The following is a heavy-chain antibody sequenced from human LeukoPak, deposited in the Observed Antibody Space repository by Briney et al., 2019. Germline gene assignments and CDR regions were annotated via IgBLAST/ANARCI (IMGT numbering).Heavy chain of an antibody. CDR1: GGSISSSSYY. D-gene: IGHD4-17*01. CDR3: ARLYGDYGKN. CDR2: IYYSGST. Sequence: PSETLSLTCTVSGGSISSSSYYWGWIRQPPGKGLEWIGSIYYSGSTYYNPSLKSRVTISVDTSKNQFSLKLSSVTAADTAVYYCARLYGDYGKNWGQGTLVTVSS. V-gene: IGHV4-39*01. J-gene: IGHJ4*02.